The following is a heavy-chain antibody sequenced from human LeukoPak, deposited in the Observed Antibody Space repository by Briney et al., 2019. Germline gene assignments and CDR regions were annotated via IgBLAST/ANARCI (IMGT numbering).Heavy chain of an antibody. J-gene: IGHJ3*02. V-gene: IGHV3-23*01. CDR2: VSIRGSST. CDR3: AREGPRGLAFDI. Sequence: GGSLRLSCAASGFTFSNYVMCWVRQVPGKGPELVSVVSIRGSSTHYADSVKGRFTISRDNSKSTLYLQINSLRVDDTATYYCAREGPRGLAFDIWGQGTMVTVSS. CDR1: GFTFSNYV.